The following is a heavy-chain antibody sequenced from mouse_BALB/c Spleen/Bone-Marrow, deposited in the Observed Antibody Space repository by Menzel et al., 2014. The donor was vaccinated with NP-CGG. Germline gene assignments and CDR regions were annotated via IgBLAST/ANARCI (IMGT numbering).Heavy chain of an antibody. V-gene: IGHV1S81*02. Sequence: VQLVESGAELVKPGASVKLSCKASGYTFTSYWIHWVKLRPGQGLEWIGEINPSNGRTNYNEKFKNKATLTVDKSSSTAWIQLSSVASEESAVYYCGRYGGAGWFAYWGEGALVTVSA. J-gene: IGHJ3*01. D-gene: IGHD1-1*02. CDR1: GYTFTSYW. CDR3: GRYGGAGWFAY. CDR2: INPSNGRT.